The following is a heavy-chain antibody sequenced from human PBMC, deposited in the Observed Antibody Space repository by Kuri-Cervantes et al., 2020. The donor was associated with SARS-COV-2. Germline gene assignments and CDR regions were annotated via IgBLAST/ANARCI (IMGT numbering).Heavy chain of an antibody. Sequence: SVYLSRKPSGGTFSSYAISWARQAPGQGVEWMGRIIPIFGTANYSKKCQGRVTITAAESTSTAYMELSSLRSEDTAVYDCASRPYSSGWYEGIDYWGQGTLVTVSS. J-gene: IGHJ4*02. CDR2: IIPIFGTA. CDR1: GGTFSSYA. D-gene: IGHD6-19*01. V-gene: IGHV1-69*13. CDR3: ASRPYSSGWYEGIDY.